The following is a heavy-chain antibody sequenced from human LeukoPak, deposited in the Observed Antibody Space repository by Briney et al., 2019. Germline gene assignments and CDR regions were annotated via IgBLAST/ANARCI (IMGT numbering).Heavy chain of an antibody. CDR1: GFTFSSYG. CDR3: ARHSSNWYEDY. D-gene: IGHD6-13*01. J-gene: IGHJ4*02. CDR2: IGGSGGST. Sequence: GGSLRLSCAVSGFTFSSYGMSWVRQAPGKGLEWVSAIGGSGGSTFYPDSVRGRFTISRDNSKNTLYLQMNSLRAEDTAVYYCARHSSNWYEDYWGQGTLVTVSS. V-gene: IGHV3-23*01.